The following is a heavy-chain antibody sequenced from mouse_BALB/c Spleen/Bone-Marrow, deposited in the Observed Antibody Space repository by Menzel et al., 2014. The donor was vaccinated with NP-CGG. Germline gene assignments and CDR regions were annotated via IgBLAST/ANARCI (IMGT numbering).Heavy chain of an antibody. CDR1: GFNIKDTY. J-gene: IGHJ2*01. Sequence: VQLQQSGAELVKPGASVKLSCTASGFNIKDTYMHWVKQRPEQGLEWIGRIDPANGNTKYDPKFQGKATITADTSSNTAYLQLSILTSEDTAVYYCASYVYGYYFDYWGQGTTLTVSS. CDR2: IDPANGNT. CDR3: ASYVYGYYFDY. V-gene: IGHV14-3*02. D-gene: IGHD2-2*01.